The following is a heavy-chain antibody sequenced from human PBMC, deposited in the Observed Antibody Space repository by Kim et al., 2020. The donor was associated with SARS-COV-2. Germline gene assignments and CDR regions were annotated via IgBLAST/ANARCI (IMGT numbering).Heavy chain of an antibody. CDR3: ARYSVYDMGGMDV. J-gene: IGHJ6*02. D-gene: IGHD3-9*01. Sequence: ADSVKVRLAISRDNSKNTLYLQMNGLRSEDTALYYCARYSVYDMGGMDVWGQGTAVTVSS. V-gene: IGHV3-33*01.